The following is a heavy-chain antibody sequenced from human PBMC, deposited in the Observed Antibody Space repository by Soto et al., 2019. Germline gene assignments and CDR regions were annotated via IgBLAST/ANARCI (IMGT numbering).Heavy chain of an antibody. D-gene: IGHD6-19*01. CDR2: ISSSGGST. CDR1: GFTFSSYA. J-gene: IGHJ4*02. Sequence: GGSLRLSCAASGFTFSSYAMSWVRQAPGKGLEWVSAISSSGGSTYYADSVKGWFTISRDNSKNTLYLQMNSLRAEDTAVYYCAKDGAYSSGWYYFDYLGQGTLVTVSS. CDR3: AKDGAYSSGWYYFDY. V-gene: IGHV3-23*01.